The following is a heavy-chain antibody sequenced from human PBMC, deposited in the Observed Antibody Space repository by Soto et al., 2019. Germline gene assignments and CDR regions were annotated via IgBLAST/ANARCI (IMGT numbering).Heavy chain of an antibody. D-gene: IGHD4-17*01. Sequence: QVQLQESGPGLVKPSGTLSLTCAVSSGSISSSNWWSWVRQPPGKGLEWIGEIYHSGSTNYNPSPKSRDTLSVAKSKNQFSLKLSSVTAADTAVYYCARAGTVTTPFDYWGQGTLVTVSS. CDR2: IYHSGST. J-gene: IGHJ4*02. V-gene: IGHV4-4*02. CDR1: SGSISSSNW. CDR3: ARAGTVTTPFDY.